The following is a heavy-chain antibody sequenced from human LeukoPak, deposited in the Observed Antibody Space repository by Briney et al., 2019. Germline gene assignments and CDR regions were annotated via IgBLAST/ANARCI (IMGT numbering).Heavy chain of an antibody. Sequence: SSETLSLTCTVSGGSISSYYWSWIRQPPGKGLEWIGNIYDSGSTNYNPSLKSRVTISVDTSKNQCSLKLSSVPAADTAVYYCARQSISGSSLSYFDYWGQGTLVNVSS. D-gene: IGHD3-22*01. J-gene: IGHJ4*02. V-gene: IGHV4-59*01. CDR2: IYDSGST. CDR3: ARQSISGSSLSYFDY. CDR1: GGSISSYY.